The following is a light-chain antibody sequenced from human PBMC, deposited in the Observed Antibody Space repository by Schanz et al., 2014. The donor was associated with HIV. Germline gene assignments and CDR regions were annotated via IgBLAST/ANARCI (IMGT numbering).Light chain of an antibody. Sequence: QSVLTQPPSASGTPGQSVTISCSGSSSNIGSNAVHWYQQLPGTAPKLLIYGDNSRPSGVPDRFSGSKSGTSASLAITGLQAEDEADYYCQSYDSSLSVVVFGGGTKLTVL. V-gene: IGLV1-40*01. J-gene: IGLJ2*01. CDR2: GDN. CDR1: SSNIGSNA. CDR3: QSYDSSLSVVV.